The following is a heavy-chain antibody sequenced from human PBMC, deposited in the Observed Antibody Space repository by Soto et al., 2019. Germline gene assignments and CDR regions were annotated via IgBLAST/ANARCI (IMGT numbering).Heavy chain of an antibody. CDR1: GFTFSGSA. D-gene: IGHD3-22*01. CDR3: TRLGSPEFYYDSSGDTSDI. CDR2: IRSKANSYAT. V-gene: IGHV3-73*01. Sequence: GGSLRLPCAASGFTFSGSAMHWVRQASGKGLEWVGRIRSKANSYATAYAASVKGRFTISRDDSKNTAYLQMNSLKTEDTAVYYCTRLGSPEFYYDSSGDTSDIWGQGTMVTVSS. J-gene: IGHJ3*02.